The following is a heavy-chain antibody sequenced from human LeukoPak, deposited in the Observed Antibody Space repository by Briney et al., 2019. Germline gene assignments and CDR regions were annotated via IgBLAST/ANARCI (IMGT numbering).Heavy chain of an antibody. J-gene: IGHJ5*01. Sequence: GGSLRLSCAAPGFTFGNCAMSWVRQAPGKGLEWVSGIIADADDTYYADSVKGRFTISRDHSKNTLHLQMNSLRAEDAAIYYCARDGTTTRYNWFDSWGQGTLVTVSS. CDR2: IIADADDT. D-gene: IGHD1-7*01. CDR1: GFTFGNCA. V-gene: IGHV3-23*01. CDR3: ARDGTTTRYNWFDS.